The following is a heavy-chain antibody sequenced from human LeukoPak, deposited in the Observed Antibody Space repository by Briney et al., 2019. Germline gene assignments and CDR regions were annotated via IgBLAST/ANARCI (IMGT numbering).Heavy chain of an antibody. J-gene: IGHJ4*02. CDR2: ITSDGRST. CDR1: GFTFSSYG. V-gene: IGHV3-64*01. D-gene: IGHD4-23*01. CDR3: AKDHDYGGPDY. Sequence: GGSLRLSCAASGFTFSSYGMHWVRQAPGKGLQYVAGITSDGRSTFYGSSVKGRFIISRDNSRNTLYLQLGNLRTDDLAVYYCAKDHDYGGPDYWGQGTLVAVSS.